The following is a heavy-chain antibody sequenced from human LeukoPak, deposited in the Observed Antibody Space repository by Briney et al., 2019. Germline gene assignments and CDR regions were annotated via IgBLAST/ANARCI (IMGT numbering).Heavy chain of an antibody. Sequence: SETLSLTCTVSGGSISNSNYYWGWVRQPPGKGLEWIGTIYYSGNTYYTPSLKSRVTISVDTSKNQFSLRLSSVTAADTAVYFCMRHEKEDGYNAKPFDFWGQGTLVTVSS. CDR2: IYYSGNT. V-gene: IGHV4-39*01. D-gene: IGHD5-24*01. CDR3: MRHEKEDGYNAKPFDF. J-gene: IGHJ4*02. CDR1: GGSISNSNYY.